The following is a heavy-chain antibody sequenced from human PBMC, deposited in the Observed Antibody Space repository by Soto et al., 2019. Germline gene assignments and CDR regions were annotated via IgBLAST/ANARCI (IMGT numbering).Heavy chain of an antibody. CDR1: GYTFTSYD. D-gene: IGHD4-17*01. Sequence: ASVQVSCKDSGYTFTSYDISWVRQATGQGLEWMGWMNPILGIANYAQKFQGRVTITADKSTSTAYMELSSLRSEDTAVYYCARAPLTTVINYYYGMDVWGQGTTVTVSS. J-gene: IGHJ6*02. V-gene: IGHV1-69*10. CDR2: MNPILGIA. CDR3: ARAPLTTVINYYYGMDV.